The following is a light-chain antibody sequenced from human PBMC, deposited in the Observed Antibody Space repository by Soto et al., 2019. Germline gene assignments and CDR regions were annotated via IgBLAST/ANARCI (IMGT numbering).Light chain of an antibody. V-gene: IGLV1-40*01. J-gene: IGLJ1*01. CDR3: AAWDDSLNGYV. CDR1: DSNMGAGFD. Sequence: QSVLTQPPSVSGAPGQSVTISCTGGDSNMGAGFDVHWYQLLPGTAPKLLIYDNTDRASGVPDRFSASKSGTSASLAISGLQSEDEADYYCAAWDDSLNGYVFGFGTKVTVL. CDR2: DNT.